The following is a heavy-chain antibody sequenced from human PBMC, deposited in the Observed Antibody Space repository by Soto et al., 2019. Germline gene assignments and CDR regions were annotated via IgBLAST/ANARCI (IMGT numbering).Heavy chain of an antibody. J-gene: IGHJ4*02. V-gene: IGHV4-30-4*02. CDR1: GGSISSGDYY. CDR3: ARDKGGWYGFDY. Sequence: SETLSLTCTVSGGSISSGDYYWSWIRRPPGKGLEWIGYIYYSGSTYYNPSLKSRVTISVDTSKNQFSLKLSSVTAADTAVYYCARDKGGWYGFDYWGQGTLVTVSS. CDR2: IYYSGST. D-gene: IGHD6-19*01.